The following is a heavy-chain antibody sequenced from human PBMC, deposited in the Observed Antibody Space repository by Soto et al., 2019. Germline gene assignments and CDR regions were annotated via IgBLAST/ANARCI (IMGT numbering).Heavy chain of an antibody. J-gene: IGHJ5*02. CDR2: IYHSGTT. Sequence: PSETLSLTCAVSGGSIINNYWWAWIRQSPEKGLIWIGSIYHSGTTYYNPSLESRVTISLDTSESRFALKMRSVTAADTAVYYCARHSAPIVLLVGATNHWFDPRGQGTLVTVSS. V-gene: IGHV4-38-2*01. D-gene: IGHD2-15*01. CDR3: ARHSAPIVLLVGATNHWFDP. CDR1: GGSIINNYW.